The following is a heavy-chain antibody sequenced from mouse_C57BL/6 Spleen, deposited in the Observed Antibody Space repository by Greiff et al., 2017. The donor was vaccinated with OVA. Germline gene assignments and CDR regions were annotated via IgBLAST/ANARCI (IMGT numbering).Heavy chain of an antibody. J-gene: IGHJ2*01. V-gene: IGHV1-43*01. D-gene: IGHD2-5*01. CDR3: ARIGYYSNYPSDY. CDR2: INPSTGGT. CDR1: GYSFTGYY. Sequence: EVQLQQSGPELVKPGASVKISCKASGYSFTGYYMHWVKQSSEKSLEWIGEINPSTGGTSYNQKFKGKATLTVDKSSSTAYMQLKSLTSEDSAVYYCARIGYYSNYPSDYWGQGTTLTVSS.